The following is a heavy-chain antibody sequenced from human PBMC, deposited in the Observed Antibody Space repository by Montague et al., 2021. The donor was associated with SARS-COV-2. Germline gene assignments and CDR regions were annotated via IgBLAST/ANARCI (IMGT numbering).Heavy chain of an antibody. V-gene: IGHV4-31*03. J-gene: IGHJ4*02. Sequence: TLSLTCTVSGGSISSGCYYWSWLRQHPGKGLEWIGYIYYSGSTYYNPSLKSRVTISVNTSKNQFSLKLSSVTAADTAVYYCARVRGSTIFGVVGPFDYWGQGTLVTVSS. CDR1: GGSISSGCYY. D-gene: IGHD3-3*01. CDR3: ARVRGSTIFGVVGPFDY. CDR2: IYYSGST.